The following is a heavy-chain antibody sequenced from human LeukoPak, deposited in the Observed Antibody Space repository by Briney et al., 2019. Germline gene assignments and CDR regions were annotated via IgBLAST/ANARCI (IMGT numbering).Heavy chain of an antibody. CDR1: GFTFSSYW. CDR3: AKRPNINYFEY. Sequence: GGSLRLSCAASGFTFSSYWMSWVRQAPGKGLEWVSAISGSGGSTYYADSVKGRFSISRDDSKNTLYLQMYSLRTEDTATYYCAKRPNINYFEYWGRGTLVTVSS. D-gene: IGHD2/OR15-2a*01. J-gene: IGHJ4*02. CDR2: ISGSGGST. V-gene: IGHV3-23*01.